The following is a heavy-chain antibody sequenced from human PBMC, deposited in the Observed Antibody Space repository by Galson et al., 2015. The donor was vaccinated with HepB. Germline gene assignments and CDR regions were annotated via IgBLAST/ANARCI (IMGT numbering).Heavy chain of an antibody. CDR1: GYTFTSHD. Sequence: SVKVSCKASGYTFTSHDINWVRQAPGQGLEWMVWMNPRSGNTGYAREFKGRVTVTRNTSISTAYMELSSLSSDDTAVYFCARGGGYYDSSGYHIDAFDIWGQGTMVIVSS. CDR2: MNPRSGNT. CDR3: ARGGGYYDSSGYHIDAFDI. D-gene: IGHD3-22*01. V-gene: IGHV1-8*01. J-gene: IGHJ3*02.